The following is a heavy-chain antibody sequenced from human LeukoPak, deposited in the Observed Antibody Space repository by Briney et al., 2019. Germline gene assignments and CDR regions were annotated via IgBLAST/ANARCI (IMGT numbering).Heavy chain of an antibody. D-gene: IGHD6-19*01. CDR2: ISSSSSTI. Sequence: PGGSLRLSCAASGFTFSSYSMNWVRQAPGKGLEWVSYISSSSSTIYYADSVKGRFTISRDNAKNSLYLQMNSLRAEDTAVYYCARGPRSGLYYFDYWGQGTLVTVSS. CDR1: GFTFSSYS. CDR3: ARGPRSGLYYFDY. V-gene: IGHV3-48*01. J-gene: IGHJ4*02.